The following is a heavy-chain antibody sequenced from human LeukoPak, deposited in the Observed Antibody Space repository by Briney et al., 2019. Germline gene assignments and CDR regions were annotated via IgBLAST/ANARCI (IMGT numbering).Heavy chain of an antibody. Sequence: PSETLSLTCAVSGYSISSSYYWGWIRQPPGKGLERIGTIYHSGSSHYNPSLKSRVTLSVDTSKNQFSLTLRSVTAADTAVYYCAILPSNTVTHDYWGQGTLVTVSS. CDR1: GYSISSSYY. CDR2: IYHSGSS. CDR3: AILPSNTVTHDY. J-gene: IGHJ4*02. V-gene: IGHV4-38-2*01. D-gene: IGHD4-11*01.